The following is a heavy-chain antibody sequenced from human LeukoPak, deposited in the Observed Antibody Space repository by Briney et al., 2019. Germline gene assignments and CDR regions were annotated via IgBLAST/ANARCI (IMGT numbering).Heavy chain of an antibody. CDR2: ISAYNGNT. CDR3: ARKARPISIAARPGTTAFDI. D-gene: IGHD6-6*01. Sequence: ASVKVSCKASGYTFTSYGISWVRQAPGQGLEWMGWISAYNGNTNYAQKLQGRVTMTTDASTSTAYMELRSLRSDDTAVYYCARKARPISIAARPGTTAFDIWGQGTMVTVSS. J-gene: IGHJ3*02. CDR1: GYTFTSYG. V-gene: IGHV1-18*01.